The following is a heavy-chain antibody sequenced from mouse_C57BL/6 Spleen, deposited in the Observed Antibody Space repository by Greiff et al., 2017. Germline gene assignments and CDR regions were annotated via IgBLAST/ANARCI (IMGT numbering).Heavy chain of an antibody. J-gene: IGHJ2*01. V-gene: IGHV7-3*01. Sequence: EVQLQQSGGGLVQPGGSLSLSCAASGFTFTDYYMSWVRQPPGKALEWLGFIRNKANGYTTEYSASVKGRFTISRDNSQSILYLQMNALRAEDSATYYCARGGERLPYFDYWGQGTTLTVSS. CDR3: ARGGERLPYFDY. CDR1: GFTFTDYY. CDR2: IRNKANGYTT. D-gene: IGHD2-2*01.